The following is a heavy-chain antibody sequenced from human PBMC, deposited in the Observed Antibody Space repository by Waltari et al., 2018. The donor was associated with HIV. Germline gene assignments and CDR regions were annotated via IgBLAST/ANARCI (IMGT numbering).Heavy chain of an antibody. Sequence: AISWVRQAPGQGLEWMGGIIPIFGTANYAQKFQGRVTITADESTSTAYMELSSLRSEDTAVYYCARDRGYCSSTSCSYFDYWGQGTLVTVSS. J-gene: IGHJ4*02. D-gene: IGHD2-2*01. CDR1: A. V-gene: IGHV1-69*01. CDR2: IIPIFGTA. CDR3: ARDRGYCSSTSCSYFDY.